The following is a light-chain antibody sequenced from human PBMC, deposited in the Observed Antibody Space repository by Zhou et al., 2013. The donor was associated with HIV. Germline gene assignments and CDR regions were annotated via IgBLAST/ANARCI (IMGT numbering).Light chain of an antibody. Sequence: EIVLTQSPGTLSLSPGERATLSCRASQSVSSIYLAWYQHRPGQGPRLLIYGASSRATGVPDRFSGSGSGTDFTLTISSLQSEDFAVYYCQQYNNWPPWTFGQGTKVEIK. CDR1: QSVSSIY. CDR3: QQYNNWPPWT. CDR2: GAS. J-gene: IGKJ1*01. V-gene: IGKV3-20*01.